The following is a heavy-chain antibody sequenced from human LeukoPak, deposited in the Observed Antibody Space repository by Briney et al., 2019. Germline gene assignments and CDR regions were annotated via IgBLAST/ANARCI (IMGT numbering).Heavy chain of an antibody. CDR1: GFTFSSYG. CDR3: ATMTTVALEYFQH. D-gene: IGHD4-11*01. J-gene: IGHJ1*01. CDR2: ISFDGSDK. Sequence: PGGSLRLSCAASGFTFSSYGIHWVRQAPGKGLEWVAVISFDGSDKYYAGSVRGRFTTSRDNSRNTLFLQMNRLRPEDTAMYYCATMTTVALEYFQHWGQGTLVTV. V-gene: IGHV3-30*03.